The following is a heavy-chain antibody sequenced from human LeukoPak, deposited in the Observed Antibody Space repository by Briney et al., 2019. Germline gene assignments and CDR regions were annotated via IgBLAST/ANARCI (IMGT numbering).Heavy chain of an antibody. CDR2: INHGGST. D-gene: IGHD3-3*01. V-gene: IGHV4-34*01. J-gene: IGHJ6*03. CDR3: ARGRITDFWSGYYLSYYYMDV. Sequence: SETLSLTCAVYGGSLSGYYWSWIRQPPGKGLEWIGEINHGGSTNYNPSLKSRVTISVDTSKNQFSLKLSSVTAADTAVYYCARGRITDFWSGYYLSYYYMDVWGKGTTVTVSS. CDR1: GGSLSGYY.